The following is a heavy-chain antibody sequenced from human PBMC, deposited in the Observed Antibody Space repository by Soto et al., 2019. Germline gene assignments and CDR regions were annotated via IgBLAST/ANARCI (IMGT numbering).Heavy chain of an antibody. CDR1: GFTFSNHG. J-gene: IGHJ4*02. D-gene: IGHD3-10*01. V-gene: IGHV3-30*02. CDR2: VWYDGSRK. CDR3: ARDVSYYSDDY. Sequence: GGSLRLSCVGYGFTFSNHGMHWVRQAPGKGLEWVAIVWYDGSRKHYADSVEGRFTISRDDSKSTLYLQMNSLRVEDTAVYYCARDVSYYSDDYWGQGTLVTVSS.